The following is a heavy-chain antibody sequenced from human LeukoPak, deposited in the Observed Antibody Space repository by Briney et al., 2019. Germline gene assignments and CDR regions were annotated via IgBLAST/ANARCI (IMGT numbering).Heavy chain of an antibody. CDR2: IKQDGSAK. CDR3: AKIYCTSTDCYYDY. J-gene: IGHJ4*02. D-gene: IGHD2-2*01. Sequence: GGSLRLSCAASGFTFSSYWMSWVRRAPGEGLEWVANIKQDGSAKYYMDSVKGRFTISRDSAKNSLYLQMNSLRAEDTAVYYCAKIYCTSTDCYYDYWGQGTLVTVSS. V-gene: IGHV3-7*01. CDR1: GFTFSSYW.